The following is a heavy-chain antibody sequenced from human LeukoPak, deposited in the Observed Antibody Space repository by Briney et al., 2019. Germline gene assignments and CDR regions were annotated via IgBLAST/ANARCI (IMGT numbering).Heavy chain of an antibody. V-gene: IGHV1-69*04. CDR1: GGTFSSYA. Sequence: AASVKVSCKASGGTFSSYAISWVRQAPGQGLEWMGRIIPILGIANYAQKFQGRVTITADKSTSTAYMELSSLRSEDTAVYYCARSFGRYSYKYYFDYWGQGTLVTVSS. D-gene: IGHD5-18*01. CDR2: IIPILGIA. J-gene: IGHJ4*02. CDR3: ARSFGRYSYKYYFDY.